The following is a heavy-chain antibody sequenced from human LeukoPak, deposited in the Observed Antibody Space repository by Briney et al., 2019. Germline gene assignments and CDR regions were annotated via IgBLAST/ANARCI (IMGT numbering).Heavy chain of an antibody. CDR3: ASSLDILTGYSLKKFDY. V-gene: IGHV4-59*01. CDR1: GGSITGYY. D-gene: IGHD3-9*01. CDR2: IYYSGST. J-gene: IGHJ4*02. Sequence: SETLSLTCTVSGGSITGYYWSWIRQPPGKGLEWIGYIYYSGSTNYNPSLKSRVTISVDTSKNQLSLKLSSVTAADTAVYYCASSLDILTGYSLKKFDYWGQGTLVTVSS.